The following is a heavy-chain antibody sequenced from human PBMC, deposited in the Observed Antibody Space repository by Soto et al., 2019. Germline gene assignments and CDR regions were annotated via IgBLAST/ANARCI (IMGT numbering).Heavy chain of an antibody. D-gene: IGHD3-16*01. CDR3: ARDGLFGVSVGKYYYYGMDV. CDR2: IYTSGST. J-gene: IGHJ6*02. Sequence: SETLSLTCTVSGGSISSYYWSWIRQPAGKGLEWIGRIYTSGSTNYNPSLKSRVTMSVDTSKNQFSLKLSSVTAADTAVYYCARDGLFGVSVGKYYYYGMDVWGQWTTVTVSS. CDR1: GGSISSYY. V-gene: IGHV4-4*07.